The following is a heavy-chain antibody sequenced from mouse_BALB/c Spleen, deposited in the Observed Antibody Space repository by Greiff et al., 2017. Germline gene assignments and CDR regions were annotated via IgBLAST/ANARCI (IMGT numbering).Heavy chain of an antibody. V-gene: IGHV1-69*01. CDR3: ARELTVTGAMDY. Sequence: QVQLQQPGAELVMPGASVKMSCKASGYTFTDYWMHWVKQRPGQGLEWIGAIDTSDSYTSYNQKFKGKATLTVDESSSTAYMQLSSLTSEDSAVYYCARELTVTGAMDYWGQGTSVTVSS. CDR2: IDTSDSYT. J-gene: IGHJ4*01. CDR1: GYTFTDYW. D-gene: IGHD4-1*01.